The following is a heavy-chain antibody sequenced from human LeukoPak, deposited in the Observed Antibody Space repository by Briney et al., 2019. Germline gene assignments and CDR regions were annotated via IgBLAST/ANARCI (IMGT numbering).Heavy chain of an antibody. Sequence: GGSLRLSCAASGFTFSSYWMSWVRQAPGKGLEWVAVISYDGSNKYYADSVKGRFTISRDNSKNTLYLQMNSLRAEDTAVYYCARDHQQLVTGNGMDVWGQGTTVTVSS. J-gene: IGHJ6*02. CDR3: ARDHQQLVTGNGMDV. CDR1: GFTFSSYW. V-gene: IGHV3-30*03. D-gene: IGHD6-13*01. CDR2: ISYDGSNK.